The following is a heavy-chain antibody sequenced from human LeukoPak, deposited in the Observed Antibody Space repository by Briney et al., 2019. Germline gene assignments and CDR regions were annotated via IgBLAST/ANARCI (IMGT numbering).Heavy chain of an antibody. V-gene: IGHV3-23*01. J-gene: IGHJ4*02. CDR1: GFTFSSSA. Sequence: GGSLRLSCAASGFTFSSSAMTWVRQAPGKGLEWVSGIGGGGTGTHYADSVKGRFTVSRDNSRNTLYLQMNSLRAEDTALYYCAKELESWEIFEYWGQGTQVTVSS. CDR2: IGGGGTGT. D-gene: IGHD1-26*01. CDR3: AKELESWEIFEY.